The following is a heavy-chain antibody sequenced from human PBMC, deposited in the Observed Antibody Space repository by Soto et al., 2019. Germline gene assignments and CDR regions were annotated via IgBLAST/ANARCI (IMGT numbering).Heavy chain of an antibody. Sequence: SVKVSCKASVGTFSSYAISWVRQAPGQGLEWMGGIIPIFGTANYAQKFQGRVTITADESTSTAYMELSSLRSEDTAVYYCARDRSSSCFDHWGQGPLVTVSS. V-gene: IGHV1-69*13. CDR3: ARDRSSSCFDH. CDR2: IIPIFGTA. J-gene: IGHJ5*02. D-gene: IGHD6-13*01. CDR1: VGTFSSYA.